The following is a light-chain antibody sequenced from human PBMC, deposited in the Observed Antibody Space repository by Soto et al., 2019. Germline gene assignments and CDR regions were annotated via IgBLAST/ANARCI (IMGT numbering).Light chain of an antibody. V-gene: IGLV2-14*03. CDR1: SSDVGGYNY. CDR2: DVS. Sequence: QSALTQPASVSGSPGQSITISCTGTSSDVGGYNYVSWYQQHPGKAPKLMIYDVSNRPSGVSNRFSGFKSGNTASLTISGLHAEDEADYYCSSYTTSSTYVFGTETKLTVL. CDR3: SSYTTSSTYV. J-gene: IGLJ1*01.